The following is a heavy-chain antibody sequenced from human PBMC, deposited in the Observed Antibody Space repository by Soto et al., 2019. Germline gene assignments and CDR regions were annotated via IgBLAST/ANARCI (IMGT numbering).Heavy chain of an antibody. D-gene: IGHD3-9*01. CDR2: IYYRGST. CDR3: ARGLRYLDW. J-gene: IGHJ4*02. V-gene: IGHV4-59*01. Sequence: QVQLQESGPGLVKPSETLSLTCTVSGGSITSSYWCWIRQPPGKGLEWIGYIYYRGSTNYNPSLKSRVTISVDTSKNQFSLNLSSVTAADTAVYFCARGLRYLDWWGQGTLVTVSS. CDR1: GGSITSSY.